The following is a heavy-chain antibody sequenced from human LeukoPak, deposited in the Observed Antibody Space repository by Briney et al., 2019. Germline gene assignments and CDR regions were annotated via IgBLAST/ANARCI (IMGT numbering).Heavy chain of an antibody. J-gene: IGHJ5*02. D-gene: IGHD4-17*01. Sequence: ASVKVSCKASGYTFTSYDINWVRQATGQGLEWMGWMNANSGNTVYAQKCQGRVTITRKTSISTAYMELSSLRSEDTAVYYCASLRYGFDPWGQGTLVTVSS. V-gene: IGHV1-8*01. CDR3: ASLRYGFDP. CDR1: GYTFTSYD. CDR2: MNANSGNT.